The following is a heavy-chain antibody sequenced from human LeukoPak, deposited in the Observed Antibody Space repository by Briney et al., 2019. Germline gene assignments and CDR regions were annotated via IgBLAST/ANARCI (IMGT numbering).Heavy chain of an antibody. J-gene: IGHJ4*02. V-gene: IGHV4-34*01. CDR2: INHSGST. D-gene: IGHD4-11*01. CDR1: GGYFSGYY. Sequence: SETLSLTCAVYGGYFSGYYWSWIRQPPGKGLEWIGEINHSGSTNYNPSLKSRVTISVDTSKNQFSLKLSSVTAADTAVYYCARGDYSNSYYFDYWGQGTLVTVSS. CDR3: ARGDYSNSYYFDY.